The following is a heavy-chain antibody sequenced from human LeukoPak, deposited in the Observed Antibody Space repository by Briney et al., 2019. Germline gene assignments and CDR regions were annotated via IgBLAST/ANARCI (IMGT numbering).Heavy chain of an antibody. V-gene: IGHV3-30*02. J-gene: IGHJ4*02. Sequence: QPGRSLRLSCAASGFTFSSYGMHWVRQAPGKGLEWVAFIRYDGSNKYYADSVKGRFTISRDNSKNTLYLQMNSLRAEDTAVYYCAKDPFFGRYQLRAPDYWGQGTLVTVSP. CDR2: IRYDGSNK. CDR1: GFTFSSYG. D-gene: IGHD2-2*01. CDR3: AKDPFFGRYQLRAPDY.